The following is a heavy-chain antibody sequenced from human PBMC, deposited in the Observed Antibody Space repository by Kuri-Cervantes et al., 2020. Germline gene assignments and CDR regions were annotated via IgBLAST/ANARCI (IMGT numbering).Heavy chain of an antibody. V-gene: IGHV4-59*08. Sequence: SQTLSLTCAVYGGSFSGYYWSWIRQPPGKGLEWIGYIYYSGSTNYNPSLKSRVTISVDRSKNQFSLKLSSVTAADTAVYYCAEHRDYYDSSGYLIGWFDPWGQGTQVTVSS. J-gene: IGHJ5*02. CDR2: IYYSGST. CDR1: GGSFSGYY. CDR3: AEHRDYYDSSGYLIGWFDP. D-gene: IGHD3-22*01.